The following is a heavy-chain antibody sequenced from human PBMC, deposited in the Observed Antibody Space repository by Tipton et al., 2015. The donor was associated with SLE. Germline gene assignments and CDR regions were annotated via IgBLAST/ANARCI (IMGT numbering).Heavy chain of an antibody. CDR2: IYNSGST. CDR3: ARNIRWGGF. V-gene: IGHV4-59*05. D-gene: IGHD2/OR15-2a*01. Sequence: TLSLTCTVSGGSISSYYWSWIRQPPGKGLEWIGSIYNSGSTYYNPSLKSRVTIAVDTSRNQFSLKLRSVTAADTAVYYCARNIRWGGFWGQGTMVTVSS. CDR1: GGSISSYY. J-gene: IGHJ3*01.